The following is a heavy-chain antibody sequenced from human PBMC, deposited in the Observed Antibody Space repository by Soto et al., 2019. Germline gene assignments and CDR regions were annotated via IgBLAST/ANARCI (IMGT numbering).Heavy chain of an antibody. CDR3: AKDPFGVVTFALDY. CDR1: GFTFDDYA. Sequence: GGSLRLSCAASGFTFDDYAMHWVRQAPGKGLEWVSGISWNSGSIGYADSVKGRFTISRDNAKNSLYLQMNSLRAEDTALYYCAKDPFGVVTFALDYWGQGTLVTVSS. D-gene: IGHD3-3*01. J-gene: IGHJ4*02. V-gene: IGHV3-9*01. CDR2: ISWNSGSI.